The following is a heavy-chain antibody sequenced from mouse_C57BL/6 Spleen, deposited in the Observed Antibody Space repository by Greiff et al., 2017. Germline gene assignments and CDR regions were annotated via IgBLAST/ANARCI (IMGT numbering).Heavy chain of an antibody. Sequence: VQLQQSGAELVKPGASVKISCKASGYAFSSYWMNWVKQRPGKGLEWIGQIYPGDGDTNYNGKFKGKATLTADKSSSTAYMQLSSLTSEDSAVYFCARTGYSNYHYAMDYWGQGTSVTVSS. D-gene: IGHD2-5*01. J-gene: IGHJ4*01. CDR3: ARTGYSNYHYAMDY. CDR1: GYAFSSYW. CDR2: IYPGDGDT. V-gene: IGHV1-80*01.